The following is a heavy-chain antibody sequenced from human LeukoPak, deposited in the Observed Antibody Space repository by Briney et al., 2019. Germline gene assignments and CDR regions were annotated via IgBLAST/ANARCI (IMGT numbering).Heavy chain of an antibody. V-gene: IGHV1-8*01. CDR1: GYTFTSYD. Sequence: GASVKVSCKASGYTFTSYDINWVRQATGQGLERMGWMNPNSGNTGYAQKFQGRVTMTRNTSISTAYMELSSLRSEDTAVYYCARGPYSSGSTGFDPWGQGTLVTVSS. CDR2: MNPNSGNT. D-gene: IGHD6-19*01. J-gene: IGHJ5*02. CDR3: ARGPYSSGSTGFDP.